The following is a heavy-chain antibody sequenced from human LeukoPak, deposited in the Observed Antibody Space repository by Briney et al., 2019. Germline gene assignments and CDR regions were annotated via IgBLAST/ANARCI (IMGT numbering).Heavy chain of an antibody. CDR3: ARGNDFWSGFPPYYYGMDV. CDR2: IYYSGST. D-gene: IGHD3-3*01. CDR1: GGSISSYY. Sequence: SETLSLTCTVSGGSISSYYWSWIRQPPGKGLEWIGYIYYSGSTNYNPSLKSQVTISVDTSKNQFSLKLSSVAAADTAVYYCARGNDFWSGFPPYYYGMDVWGQGTTVTVSS. V-gene: IGHV4-59*01. J-gene: IGHJ6*02.